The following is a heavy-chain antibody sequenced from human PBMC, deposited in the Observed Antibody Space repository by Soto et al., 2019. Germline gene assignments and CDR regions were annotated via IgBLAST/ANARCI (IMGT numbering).Heavy chain of an antibody. CDR1: GGTFSSYA. Sequence: QVQLVQSGAEVKKPGSSVKVSCKASGGTFSSYAISWVRQAPGQGLEWMGGIIPIFGTANDAQKFQGRVTINADESMSTAYMALSSLRSEDTAVYYCAREIYGDYVSDYFDYWGQGTLVTVSS. CDR3: AREIYGDYVSDYFDY. V-gene: IGHV1-69*01. J-gene: IGHJ4*02. D-gene: IGHD4-17*01. CDR2: IIPIFGTA.